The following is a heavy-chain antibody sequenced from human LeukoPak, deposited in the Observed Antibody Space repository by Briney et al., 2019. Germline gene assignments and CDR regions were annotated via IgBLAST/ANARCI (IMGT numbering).Heavy chain of an antibody. J-gene: IGHJ4*02. CDR1: SDSFSLYY. D-gene: IGHD2-15*01. CDR3: ARDGPIGP. CDR2: IYTSGST. Sequence: PSETLSLTCTVSSDSFSLYYWSWIRQPAGKGLEWIGRIYTSGSTNYNPSLKSRVTMSVDTSKNQFFLRLNSLTAADTAVYYCARDGPIGPWGQGVLVTVSS. V-gene: IGHV4-4*07.